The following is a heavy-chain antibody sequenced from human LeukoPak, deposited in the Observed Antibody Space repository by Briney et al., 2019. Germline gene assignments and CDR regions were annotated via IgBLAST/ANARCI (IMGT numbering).Heavy chain of an antibody. D-gene: IGHD3-16*01. CDR2: IYHSGST. CDR1: GGSFSGYY. V-gene: IGHV4-34*01. CDR3: ARDLSARGMDY. Sequence: SETLSLTCAVYGGSFSGYYWSWIRQPPGKGLEWIGEIYHSGSTNYNPSLKSRVTISVDKSKNQFSLKLSSVTAADTAVYYCARDLSARGMDYWGQGTLVTVSS. J-gene: IGHJ4*02.